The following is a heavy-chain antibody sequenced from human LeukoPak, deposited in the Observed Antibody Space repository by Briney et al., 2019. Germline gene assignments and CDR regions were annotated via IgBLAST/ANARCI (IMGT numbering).Heavy chain of an antibody. CDR2: VYAIGYT. Sequence: SETLSLTCTVSGGSISSSSYYWAWIRQPAGKGLEWIGRVYAIGYTNYNPSLKSRVIMSVETSKNQFSLKLSSVTAADTAVYYCARGDHHGTGRPFDYWGQGTLVTVSS. V-gene: IGHV4-61*02. CDR1: GGSISSSSYY. D-gene: IGHD1-14*01. CDR3: ARGDHHGTGRPFDY. J-gene: IGHJ4*02.